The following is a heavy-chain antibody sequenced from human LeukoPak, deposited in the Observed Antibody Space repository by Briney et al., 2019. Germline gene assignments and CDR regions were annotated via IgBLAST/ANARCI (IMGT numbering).Heavy chain of an antibody. V-gene: IGHV5-51*01. D-gene: IGHD6-13*01. CDR2: IYPGDSDT. CDR3: ARRLDYSSNWYFDY. Sequence: GESLKISCKGSGYNFTSNWIGWVRQMPGKGLEWMGSIYPGDSDTTYSPSFQGQVTLSADKSISTAYLQWSSLKASDTAMYYCARRLDYSSNWYFDYWGQGTLVTVSS. CDR1: GYNFTSNW. J-gene: IGHJ4*02.